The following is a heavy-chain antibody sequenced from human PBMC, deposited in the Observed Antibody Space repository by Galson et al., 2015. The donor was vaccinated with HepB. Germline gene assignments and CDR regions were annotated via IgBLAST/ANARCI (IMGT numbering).Heavy chain of an antibody. D-gene: IGHD3-16*01. CDR3: AKDQFAAGLGVPMLGFDY. V-gene: IGHV3-23*01. J-gene: IGHJ4*02. CDR1: GFTFSSYA. Sequence: SLRLSCAASGFTFSSYAMSWVRQAPGKGLEWVSVISGSGNIIFCADSVKGRFAISRDNSRNTLYLQMNSLRAEDTAVYYCAKDQFAAGLGVPMLGFDYWGQGTLVTVSS. CDR2: ISGSGNII.